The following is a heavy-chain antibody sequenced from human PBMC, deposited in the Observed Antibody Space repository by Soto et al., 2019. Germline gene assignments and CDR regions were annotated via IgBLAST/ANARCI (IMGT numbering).Heavy chain of an antibody. CDR2: IYPLDSYT. D-gene: IGHD2-2*01. J-gene: IGHJ4*02. CDR3: GRIAPSTSFIDF. Sequence: GEYLKISCKVSGYSFSTYWIGWVRQKPGKGLEWMGIIYPLDSYTRYSPSFQGQFTMSVDKSTTTAYLQWSSLKASDSAMYYCGRIAPSTSFIDFWGQGTLVTVSS. V-gene: IGHV5-51*01. CDR1: GYSFSTYW.